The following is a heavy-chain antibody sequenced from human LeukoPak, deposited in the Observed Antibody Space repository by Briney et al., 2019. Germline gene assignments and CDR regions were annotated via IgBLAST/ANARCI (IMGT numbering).Heavy chain of an antibody. CDR3: AKLGYCSGGSCHAFDY. D-gene: IGHD2-15*01. CDR2: INPNSGGT. Sequence: ASVKVSCKASGYTFTGYYMHWVRQAPGQGLEWMGWINPNSGGTNYAQKFQGRVTMTRDTSISTAYMELSRLRSDDTAVYYRAKLGYCSGGSCHAFDYWGQGTLVTVSS. CDR1: GYTFTGYY. V-gene: IGHV1-2*02. J-gene: IGHJ4*02.